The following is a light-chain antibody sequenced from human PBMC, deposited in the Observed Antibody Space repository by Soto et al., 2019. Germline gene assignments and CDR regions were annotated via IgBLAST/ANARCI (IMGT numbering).Light chain of an antibody. CDR2: DVS. J-gene: IGLJ1*01. CDR1: SSDVGGYNY. Sequence: SALTQPRSVSGSPGQSVTISCTGTSSDVGGYNYVSWYQQHPGKAPKLMIYDVSKRPSGVPDRFSGSKSGNTASLTISGLQAADEADYYCSLYTSENAYVFGTGTKVPS. V-gene: IGLV2-11*01. CDR3: SLYTSENAYV.